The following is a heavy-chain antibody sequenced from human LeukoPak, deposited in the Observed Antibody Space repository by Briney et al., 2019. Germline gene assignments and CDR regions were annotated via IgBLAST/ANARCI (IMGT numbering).Heavy chain of an antibody. V-gene: IGHV3-74*01. Sequence: HPGGSLRLSCAASGFSFSSSWMHWVRQAPGKGLVWVSRINSDGSTTNYADSVKGRFTISRDNSKNTLYLQMNNLRGDDTAVFYCTKDARATPDGFDYWGQGTLVTVSS. CDR1: GFSFSSSW. D-gene: IGHD2-15*01. CDR2: INSDGSTT. CDR3: TKDARATPDGFDY. J-gene: IGHJ4*02.